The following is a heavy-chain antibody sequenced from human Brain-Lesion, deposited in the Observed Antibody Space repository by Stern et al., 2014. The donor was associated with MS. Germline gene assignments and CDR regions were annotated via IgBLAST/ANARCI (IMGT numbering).Heavy chain of an antibody. D-gene: IGHD1-26*01. Sequence: QVQLQESGAEVKKPGASVTVSCKVSGYTLTELSMHWGRQAPRKGLEWMGGFYPEDGEKIHAQKSQGRVTMTEDTSTDTAYMELSSLRSEDTAVYYCATLSPGAGGNYYRHFDYWGQGTLVTVSS. V-gene: IGHV1-24*01. J-gene: IGHJ4*02. CDR1: GYTLTELS. CDR2: FYPEDGEK. CDR3: ATLSPGAGGNYYRHFDY.